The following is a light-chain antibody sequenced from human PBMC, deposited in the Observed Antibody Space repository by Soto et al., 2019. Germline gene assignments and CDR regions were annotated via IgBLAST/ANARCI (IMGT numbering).Light chain of an antibody. CDR2: GAS. V-gene: IGKV3-20*01. Sequence: EIVLTQSPGTLSLSPGERATLSCRASQSVSSSYLAWYQQKPGQAPRLLIYGASSRATGIPDRFRGSGSGTDFTLTISRXEPEXXAVYYCXXXGSSPPYTFXQGTRVDI. J-gene: IGKJ2*01. CDR1: QSVSSSY. CDR3: XXXGSSPPYT.